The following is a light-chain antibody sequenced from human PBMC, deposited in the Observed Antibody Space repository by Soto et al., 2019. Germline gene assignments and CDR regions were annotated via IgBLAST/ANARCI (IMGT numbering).Light chain of an antibody. Sequence: QSALTQPASVSGSPGQSITISCTGSSNDVGGYNYVSWYQQHPGKAPKLMIYEVINRPSGVSNRFSGSKSGNTASLTISGLQAEDEADYYCISYTGSSTSYVFGSGTKVTVL. CDR1: SNDVGGYNY. CDR2: EVI. V-gene: IGLV2-14*01. CDR3: ISYTGSSTSYV. J-gene: IGLJ1*01.